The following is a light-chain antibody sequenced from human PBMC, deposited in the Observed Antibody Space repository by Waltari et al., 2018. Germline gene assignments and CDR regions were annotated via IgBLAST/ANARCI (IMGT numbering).Light chain of an antibody. CDR3: HSRDASGVGGS. CDR2: DTN. V-gene: IGLV3-19*01. Sequence: SSELTQDPAVSVAMGQTVRITCQGDSLRSYYASWYQQRPGQAPILVMYDTNNRPSGVQDRFSVSSSDNTASLTITGAQAEDEASYYCHSRDASGVGGSFGGGTKLTVL. CDR1: SLRSYY. J-gene: IGLJ2*01.